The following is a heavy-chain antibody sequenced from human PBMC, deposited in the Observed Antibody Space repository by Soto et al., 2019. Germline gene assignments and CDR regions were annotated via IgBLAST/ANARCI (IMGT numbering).Heavy chain of an antibody. CDR3: ARDSDCSSTSCYESVPYFDY. CDR1: GFTFSSYS. V-gene: IGHV3-21*01. CDR2: ISSSSSYI. J-gene: IGHJ4*02. D-gene: IGHD2-2*01. Sequence: GGSLRLSCAASGFTFSSYSMNWVRQAPGKGLEWVSSISSSSSYIYYADSVKGRFTISRDNAKNSLYLQMNSLRAEETAVYYCARDSDCSSTSCYESVPYFDYWGQGTLVTVSS.